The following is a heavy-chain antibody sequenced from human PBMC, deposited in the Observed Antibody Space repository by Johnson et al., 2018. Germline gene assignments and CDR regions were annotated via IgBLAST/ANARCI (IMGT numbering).Heavy chain of an antibody. CDR3: ARDSWDTSSWYGAFDI. Sequence: QVQLQESGPGLVKXSEALSLXCTVSGGSLSSGSYYWSWIRQPPGKGLEWIGYLYYSGNPNYNPSLKSRVTISVETSKNQFSLKLSSVTPADTAVYYCARDSWDTSSWYGAFDIWGLGTMVTVSS. J-gene: IGHJ3*02. V-gene: IGHV4-61*01. D-gene: IGHD6-13*01. CDR1: GGSLSSGSYY. CDR2: LYYSGNP.